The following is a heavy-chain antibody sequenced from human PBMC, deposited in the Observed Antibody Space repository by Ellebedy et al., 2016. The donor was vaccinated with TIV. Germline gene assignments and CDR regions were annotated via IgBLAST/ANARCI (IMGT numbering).Heavy chain of an antibody. J-gene: IGHJ6*02. V-gene: IGHV4-61*01. CDR1: GGSVSSGSYY. Sequence: SETLSLXCSVSGGSVSSGSYYWSWIRQPPGKGLEWIGYIYYSGSTNYNPSLKSRVTISVDTSKNQFSLKLSSVTAADTAVYYCARDQAYCTSTSCPDPYYYYGMDVWGQGTTVTVSS. CDR3: ARDQAYCTSTSCPDPYYYYGMDV. D-gene: IGHD2-2*01. CDR2: IYYSGST.